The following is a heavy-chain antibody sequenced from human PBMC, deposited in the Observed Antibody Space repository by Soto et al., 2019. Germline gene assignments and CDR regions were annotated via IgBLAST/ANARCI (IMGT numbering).Heavy chain of an antibody. V-gene: IGHV3-64D*06. CDR3: VKDAGRYYYDSSGLAPDYFDY. D-gene: IGHD3-22*01. J-gene: IGHJ4*02. Sequence: GSLILSCSASGFTFSSYAMHWVRQAAGKGLEYVSAISSNGGSTYYADSVKGRFTISRDNSKNTLYLQMSSLRAEDTAVYYCVKDAGRYYYDSSGLAPDYFDYWGQGTLVTVSS. CDR1: GFTFSSYA. CDR2: ISSNGGST.